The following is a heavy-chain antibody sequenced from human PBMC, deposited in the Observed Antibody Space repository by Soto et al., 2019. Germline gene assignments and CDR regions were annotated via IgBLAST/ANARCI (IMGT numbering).Heavy chain of an antibody. V-gene: IGHV3-23*01. Sequence: EVQLLESGGGLVQPGGSLRLSCAASGFAFSTYSMSWVRQAPGKGLEWVSLIGSGGASTYYADSVKGRFTISRDNSRNTLYLQMNSLRAEDTGIYFCAKGGRLDYWGQGVLVTVSS. CDR2: IGSGGAST. CDR1: GFAFSTYS. J-gene: IGHJ4*02. D-gene: IGHD6-25*01. CDR3: AKGGRLDY.